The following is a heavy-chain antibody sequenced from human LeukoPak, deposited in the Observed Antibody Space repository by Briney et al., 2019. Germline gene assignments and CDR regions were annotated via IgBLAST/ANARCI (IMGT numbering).Heavy chain of an antibody. V-gene: IGHV4-39*01. CDR3: ARSYCSTSSCYHNWFDS. CDR2: IYYSGTT. D-gene: IGHD2-2*01. Sequence: SETLSLTCTVSGGSISSSSYYWGWIRQPPGKGLEWIVSIYYSGTTYYNPSLKSRVTISVDTSKNQFSLKLSSVTAADTAVYYCARSYCSTSSCYHNWFDSWGQGTLVSVSS. J-gene: IGHJ5*01. CDR1: GGSISSSSYY.